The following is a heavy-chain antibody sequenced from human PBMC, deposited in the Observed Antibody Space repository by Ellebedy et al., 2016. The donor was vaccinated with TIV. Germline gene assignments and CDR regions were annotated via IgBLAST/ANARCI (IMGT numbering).Heavy chain of an antibody. CDR1: GYTFTGYY. CDR2: INPNSGGT. V-gene: IGHV1-2*02. D-gene: IGHD1-26*01. CDR3: ARVFNRGSYAMDV. J-gene: IGHJ6*02. Sequence: AASVKVSCKASGYTFTGYYMHWVRQAPGQGLEWMGWINPNSGGTNYAQKFQGRVTMTRDTSISTAYMDLSSLRSDDTAVYFCARVFNRGSYAMDVWGQGTTVTVSS.